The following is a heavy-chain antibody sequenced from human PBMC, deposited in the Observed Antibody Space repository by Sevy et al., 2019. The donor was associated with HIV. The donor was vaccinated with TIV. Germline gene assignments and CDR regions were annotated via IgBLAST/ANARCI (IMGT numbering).Heavy chain of an antibody. V-gene: IGHV1-46*01. J-gene: IGHJ4*02. Sequence: ASVKVSCKASGYTFTSYHMHWVRQAPGQGLEWMGIINPSGGSTNYAQKFQGRVTMTRDKSTSTVYMERSSLKFVDTAVYFCARGYGSLDYWGPGTPVTVSS. CDR1: GYTFTSYH. D-gene: IGHD2-15*01. CDR2: INPSGGST. CDR3: ARGYGSLDY.